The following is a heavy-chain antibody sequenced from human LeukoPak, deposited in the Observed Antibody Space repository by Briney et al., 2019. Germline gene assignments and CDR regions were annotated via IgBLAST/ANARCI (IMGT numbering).Heavy chain of an antibody. CDR1: GGSIYAYY. CDR3: ARANGLGGFDY. J-gene: IGHJ4*02. D-gene: IGHD3-16*01. Sequence: SETLSLTCTVSGGSIYAYYWNWVRQPAGKGLEWIGYIYYSGSTNYNPSLKSRVTISVDTSKNQFSLKLSSVTAADTAVYYCARANGLGGFDYWGQGTLVTVSS. CDR2: IYYSGST. V-gene: IGHV4-59*01.